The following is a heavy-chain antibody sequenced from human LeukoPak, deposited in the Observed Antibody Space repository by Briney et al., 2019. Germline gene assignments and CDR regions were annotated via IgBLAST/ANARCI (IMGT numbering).Heavy chain of an antibody. Sequence: GGSLRLSCAASGFTFSDYYINWIRQAPGKGLEWVSAISGSGGSTYYADSVKGRFTISRDNSKNTLYLQMNSLRAEDTAVYYCAWGYSSGWSRTFYYWGQGTLVTVSS. D-gene: IGHD6-19*01. J-gene: IGHJ4*02. CDR2: ISGSGGST. CDR3: AWGYSSGWSRTFYY. CDR1: GFTFSDYY. V-gene: IGHV3-23*01.